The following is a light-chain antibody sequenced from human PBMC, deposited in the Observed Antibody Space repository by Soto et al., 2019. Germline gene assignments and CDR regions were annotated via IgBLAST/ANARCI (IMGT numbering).Light chain of an antibody. CDR1: QTVSSNY. J-gene: IGKJ1*01. Sequence: EIILTQSPDTLSLSPGERAALSCRASQTVSSNYLAWCQQRPGQAPRLLIYGASNRATGIPDKFSGSGSGTEFTLTISSLQPDDFATYYCQHYNSYSEAFGQGTKVDI. CDR2: GAS. CDR3: QHYNSYSEA. V-gene: IGKV3-20*01.